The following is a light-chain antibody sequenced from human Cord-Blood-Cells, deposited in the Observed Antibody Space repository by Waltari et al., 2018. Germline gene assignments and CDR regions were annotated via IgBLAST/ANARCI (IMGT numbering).Light chain of an antibody. V-gene: IGLV2-23*01. Sequence: QSPLPRPASVSGSPAQSTTIPSTGTTSDVGSYNLASWYHQHPGKAPKLLIYEGSKRPSGVSNRFSGSKSGNTASLTISGLQAEDEADYYCCSYAGSSTFYVFGTGTKVTVL. CDR2: EGS. CDR1: TSDVGSYNL. J-gene: IGLJ1*01. CDR3: CSYAGSSTFYV.